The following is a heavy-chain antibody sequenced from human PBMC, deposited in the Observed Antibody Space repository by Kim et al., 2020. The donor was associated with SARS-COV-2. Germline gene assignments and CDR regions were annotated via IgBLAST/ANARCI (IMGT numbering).Heavy chain of an antibody. D-gene: IGHD6-6*01. J-gene: IGHJ4*02. V-gene: IGHV3-7*01. CDR1: GFTFSNYW. CDR2: INQDGSVK. Sequence: GGSLRLSCAASGFTFSNYWMSWVRQAPGKGLEWVANINQDGSVKYYVDSVKGRFTFSRDNAKNSVSLQMNNLRDYDTAVYHCARIGYSSSSFDYWGQGTLVTVTS. CDR3: ARIGYSSSSFDY.